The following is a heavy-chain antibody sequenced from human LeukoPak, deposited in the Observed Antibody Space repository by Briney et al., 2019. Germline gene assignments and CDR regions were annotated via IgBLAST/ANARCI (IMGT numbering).Heavy chain of an antibody. D-gene: IGHD3-10*01. V-gene: IGHV4-59*01. CDR2: IYYSGST. Sequence: PLETLSLTCTVSGGSISSYYWSWIRQPPGKGLEWIGYIYYSGSTNYNPSLKSRVTISVDTSKNQFSLKLSSVTAADTAVYYCARRPSPGAFDIWGQGTMVTVSS. J-gene: IGHJ3*02. CDR1: GGSISSYY. CDR3: ARRPSPGAFDI.